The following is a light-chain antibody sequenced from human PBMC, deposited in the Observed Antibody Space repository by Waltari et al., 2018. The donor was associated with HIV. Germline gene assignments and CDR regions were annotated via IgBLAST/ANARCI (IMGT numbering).Light chain of an antibody. V-gene: IGLV1-44*01. CDR2: GSS. CDR1: FSNIGSNT. J-gene: IGLJ1*01. CDR3: AVWDDSLSEYV. Sequence: QSVLTQPPSASGAPGQRVTISCSGSFSNIGSNTVNWYQQLPGTAPRPLIYGSSLRPSGVPDRFSGSRSDTSASLDISGLHSEDEGDYYCAVWDDSLSEYVFATGTKVFVL.